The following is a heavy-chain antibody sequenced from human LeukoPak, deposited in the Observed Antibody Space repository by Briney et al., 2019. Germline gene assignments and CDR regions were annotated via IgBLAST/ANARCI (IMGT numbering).Heavy chain of an antibody. CDR2: VSPNGVNK. J-gene: IGHJ4*02. CDR1: GFTFSSRA. Sequence: PGGSLRLSCAASGFTFSSRAMHWVRQAPGKGLEWVAVVSPNGVNKFYAESVKGRFTISRDNSKNTVSLQMDSLRAEDTAVYYCARDRSWNVDFWGQGTLVTVSS. V-gene: IGHV3-30-3*01. CDR3: ARDRSWNVDF. D-gene: IGHD1-1*01.